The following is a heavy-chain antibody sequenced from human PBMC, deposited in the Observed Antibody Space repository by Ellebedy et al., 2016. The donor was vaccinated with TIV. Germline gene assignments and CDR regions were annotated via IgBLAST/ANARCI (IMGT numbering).Heavy chain of an antibody. CDR3: VTWGKSKCR. Sequence: GESLKISCAASGFPFSRYAMCWVRQAPGKGLEWVAHINPAGSAEYYVDSVKGRFTISRDNAKRSLFLQRNRLRVDDTAGYYCVTWGKSKCRWGQGSLVTIS. CDR2: INPAGSAE. D-gene: IGHD5/OR15-5a*01. V-gene: IGHV3-7*02. CDR1: GFPFSRYA. J-gene: IGHJ4*02.